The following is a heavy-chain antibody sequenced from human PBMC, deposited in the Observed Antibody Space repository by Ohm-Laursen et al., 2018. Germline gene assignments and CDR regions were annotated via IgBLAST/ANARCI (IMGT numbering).Heavy chain of an antibody. Sequence: GSLRPSCSASGFTFSGYAMSWVRQAPGKGLEWVSAISGSGASTYYADPVKGRFTISRDNSENSLYLQMNSLRAEDTAVYYCAKDKGRFTGRWYFDLWGRGTLVTVSS. CDR2: ISGSGAST. CDR1: GFTFSGYA. D-gene: IGHD3-16*01. J-gene: IGHJ2*01. CDR3: AKDKGRFTGRWYFDL. V-gene: IGHV3-23*01.